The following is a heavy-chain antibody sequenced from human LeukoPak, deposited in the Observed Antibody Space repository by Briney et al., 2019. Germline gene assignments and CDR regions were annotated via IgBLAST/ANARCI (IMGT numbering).Heavy chain of an antibody. Sequence: SQTLSVTCAVSGGSISSGGYSWSWIRQPPGKGLEWIGYIYHSGSTYYNPSLKSRVTISVDRSKNQFSLKLSSVTAADTAVYYCARASPINWNYGWFDPWGQGTLVTVSS. D-gene: IGHD1-7*01. V-gene: IGHV4-30-2*01. CDR2: IYHSGST. J-gene: IGHJ5*02. CDR3: ARASPINWNYGWFDP. CDR1: GGSISSGGYS.